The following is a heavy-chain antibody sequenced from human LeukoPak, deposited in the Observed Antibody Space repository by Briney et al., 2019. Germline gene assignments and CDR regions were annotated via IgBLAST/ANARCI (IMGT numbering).Heavy chain of an antibody. J-gene: IGHJ4*02. CDR2: IYYSGST. V-gene: IGHV4-59*01. Sequence: PSETLSLTCTVSGGSISSYYWSWIRQPPGKGLEWIGYIYYSGSTNYNPSLKNRVTISVDTSKNQFSLKLSSVTAADTAVYYCARGRERFLEWSPFDYWGQGTLVTVSS. D-gene: IGHD3-3*01. CDR1: GGSISSYY. CDR3: ARGRERFLEWSPFDY.